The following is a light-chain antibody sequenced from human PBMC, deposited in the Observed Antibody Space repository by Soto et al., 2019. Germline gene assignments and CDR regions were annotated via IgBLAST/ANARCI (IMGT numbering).Light chain of an antibody. V-gene: IGKV3-20*01. CDR1: RSVSSSY. J-gene: IGKJ1*01. CDR3: QQYGSSPRT. Sequence: EIVLTQSPGTLSLSPGERATLSCRASRSVSSSYLAWYQQKPGQAPRLLIYGASSRATGMSDRFSGSGSGTDFTLTIRRLEPEDFAVYYCQQYGSSPRTFGQGTKVEIK. CDR2: GAS.